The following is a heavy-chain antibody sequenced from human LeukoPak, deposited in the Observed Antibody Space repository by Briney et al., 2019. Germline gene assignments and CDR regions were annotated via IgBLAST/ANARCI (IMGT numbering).Heavy chain of an antibody. V-gene: IGHV1-8*01. CDR1: GYTFTNYD. D-gene: IGHD3-10*01. J-gene: IGHJ4*02. CDR3: ARGRGGGLLWFGELISPIDDY. Sequence: GASVKVSCKASGYTFTNYDINWVRQVTGQGLEWMGWMNPNSGNTDYAQKFQGRVTMTRNTSISTAYMELDSLRSEDTAVYCCARGRGGGLLWFGELISPIDDYWGQGTLVTVSS. CDR2: MNPNSGNT.